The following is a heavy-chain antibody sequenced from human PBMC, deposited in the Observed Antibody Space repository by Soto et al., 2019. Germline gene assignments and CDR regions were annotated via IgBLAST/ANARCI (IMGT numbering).Heavy chain of an antibody. D-gene: IGHD3-3*01. CDR2: ISGSGGST. V-gene: IGHV3-23*01. Sequence: EVQLLESGGGLVQPGGSLRLSCAASGFTFSSYAMSWVRQAPGKGLEWVSAISGSGGSTHYADSVKGRFTISRDNSKNTLYLQMNSLRAEDTAVYYCAKDGGTYYNFWSGYTSYFDYWGQGTLVTVSS. CDR3: AKDGGTYYNFWSGYTSYFDY. J-gene: IGHJ4*02. CDR1: GFTFSSYA.